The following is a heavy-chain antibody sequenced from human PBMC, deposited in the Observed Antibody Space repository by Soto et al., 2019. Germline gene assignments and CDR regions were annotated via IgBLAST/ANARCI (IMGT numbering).Heavy chain of an antibody. CDR2: IFYSGST. D-gene: IGHD5-18*01. J-gene: IGHJ5*02. CDR1: GGSVSSGSYY. CDR3: ARVDGYSYGYRFDP. V-gene: IGHV4-61*01. Sequence: QMQLQESGPGLVKPSETLSLTCTVSGGSVSSGSYYWNWIRQPPGKGLEWIGYIFYSGSTNYNPSLKSRVTMSVDTSKNQFSLRLSSVTAADTAVYYCARVDGYSYGYRFDPWGQGTLVTVSS.